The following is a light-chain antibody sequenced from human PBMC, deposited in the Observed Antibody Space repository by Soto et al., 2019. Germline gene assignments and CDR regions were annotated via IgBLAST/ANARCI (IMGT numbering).Light chain of an antibody. CDR1: QSVSSY. V-gene: IGKV3-11*01. J-gene: IGKJ3*01. CDR2: DAS. CDR3: QQRSNGPPRVT. Sequence: EIVLTQFPATLSLSPGERATLSCRASQSVSSYLAWYQQKPGQAPRLLIYDASNRATGIPARFSGSGSGTDVTLTISSLEPEDFAVYYCQQRSNGPPRVTFGPGTKVDI.